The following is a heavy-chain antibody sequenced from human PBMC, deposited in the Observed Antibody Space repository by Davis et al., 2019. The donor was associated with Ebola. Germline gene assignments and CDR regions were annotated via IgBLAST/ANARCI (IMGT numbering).Heavy chain of an antibody. CDR1: GFTFSSYA. J-gene: IGHJ4*02. D-gene: IGHD6-13*01. CDR3: AKWVSSWYYLDY. V-gene: IGHV3-23*01. Sequence: PGGSLRLSCAASGFTFSSYAMSWVRQAPGKGLEWVSAISGSGGSTYYADSVKGRFTISRDNSKNTLYLQMNSLRAEDTAVNYCAKWVSSWYYLDYWGQGTLVTVSS. CDR2: ISGSGGST.